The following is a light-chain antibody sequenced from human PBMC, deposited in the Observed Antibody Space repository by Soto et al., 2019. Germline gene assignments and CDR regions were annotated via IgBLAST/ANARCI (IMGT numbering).Light chain of an antibody. Sequence: QSALAQPASVSGSPGQSITISCTGTSSDVGGYNYVSWYQQHPGKVPKLMISEIIDRPSGVSDRFSGSKSGNTASLTISGLQAEDEADYYCSSWTPSNTLVFGTRTKVTVL. J-gene: IGLJ1*01. CDR3: SSWTPSNTLV. V-gene: IGLV2-14*01. CDR2: EII. CDR1: SSDVGGYNY.